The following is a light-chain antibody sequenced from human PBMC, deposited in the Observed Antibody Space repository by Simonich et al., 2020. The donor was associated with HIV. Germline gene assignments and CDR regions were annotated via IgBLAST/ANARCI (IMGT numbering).Light chain of an antibody. V-gene: IGLV2-14*03. CDR1: SSYVGGYNY. Sequence: QSALTQPASVSGSPGQSITISCTGTSSYVGGYNYVSWYQQHPGKAPKLMIYDVRNRPAGVSKRFSGSKSGNTASLTISGLQAEDEADYYCSSYISSSTVVFGGGTKLTVL. CDR3: SSYISSSTVV. J-gene: IGLJ2*01. CDR2: DVR.